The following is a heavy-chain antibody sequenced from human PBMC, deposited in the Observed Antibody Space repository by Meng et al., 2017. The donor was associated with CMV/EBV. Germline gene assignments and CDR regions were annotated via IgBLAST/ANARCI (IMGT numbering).Heavy chain of an antibody. Sequence: SVKVSCKASGGTFSSYAISWVRQAPGQGLEWMGGIIPIFGTANYAQKSQGRVTITTDESTSTAYMELSSLRSEDTAVYYCASGGSYLKYYFDYWGQGTLVTVSS. CDR1: GGTFSSYA. CDR3: ASGGSYLKYYFDY. J-gene: IGHJ4*02. D-gene: IGHD1-26*01. CDR2: IIPIFGTA. V-gene: IGHV1-69*05.